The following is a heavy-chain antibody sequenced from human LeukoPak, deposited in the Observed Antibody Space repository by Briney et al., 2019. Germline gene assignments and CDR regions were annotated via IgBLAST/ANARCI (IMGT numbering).Heavy chain of an antibody. J-gene: IGHJ4*02. Sequence: GGSLRLPCAASGFTFSSYWMSWVRQAPGKGLEWVANIKQDGSEKYYVDSVKGRFTISRDNAKNSLYLQMNSLRAEDTAVYYCARASVVGYDFWSGYHYYFDYWGQGTLVTVSS. CDR3: ARASVVGYDFWSGYHYYFDY. V-gene: IGHV3-7*01. CDR2: IKQDGSEK. D-gene: IGHD3-3*01. CDR1: GFTFSSYW.